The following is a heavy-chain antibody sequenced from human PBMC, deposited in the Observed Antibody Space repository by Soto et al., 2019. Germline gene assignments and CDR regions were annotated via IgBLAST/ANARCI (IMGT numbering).Heavy chain of an antibody. CDR3: AHSVVAGLGYYFDY. D-gene: IGHD6-19*01. J-gene: IGHJ4*01. CDR1: GFSLSSTRVA. Sequence: QITLKESGPTLVKPTQTLTLTCTFSGFSLSSTRVAVGWIRQPPGKALEWLALIYWDDDKRYSPFLKSRLTIPKAPSKHQVVLTMTHLDPVDTATYYCAHSVVAGLGYYFDYWGHGTLVTVSS. V-gene: IGHV2-5*02. CDR2: IYWDDDK.